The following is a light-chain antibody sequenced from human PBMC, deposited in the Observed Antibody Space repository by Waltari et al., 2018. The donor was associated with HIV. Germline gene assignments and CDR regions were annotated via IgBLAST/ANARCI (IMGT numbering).Light chain of an antibody. CDR2: LGS. J-gene: IGKJ3*01. CDR3: MQALQTSFT. V-gene: IGKV2-28*01. Sequence: DIVMTQSPLSLPVTPGEPASISFRSSQSLLHSNGYNYLDWYLQKPGQSTQLLIYLGSNRASGVPDRFSGSGSGTDFTLKISRVEAEDVGVYYCMQALQTSFTFGPGTKVDIK. CDR1: QSLLHSNGYNY.